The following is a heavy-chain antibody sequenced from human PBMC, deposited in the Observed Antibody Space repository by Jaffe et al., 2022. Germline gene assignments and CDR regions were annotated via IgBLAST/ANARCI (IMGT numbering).Heavy chain of an antibody. CDR1: GFTFSSYS. CDR2: ISSSSSYI. D-gene: IGHD4-17*01. CDR3: ARDDYGDRGFDP. Sequence: EVQLVESGGGLVKPGGSLRLSCAASGFTFSSYSMNWVRQAPGKGLEWVSSISSSSSYIYYADSVKGRFTISRDNAKNSLYLQMNSLRAEDTAVYYCARDDYGDRGFDPWGQGTLVTVSS. J-gene: IGHJ5*02. V-gene: IGHV3-21*01.